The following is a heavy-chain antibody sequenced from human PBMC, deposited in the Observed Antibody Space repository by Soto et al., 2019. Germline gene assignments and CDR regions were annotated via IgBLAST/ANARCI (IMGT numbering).Heavy chain of an antibody. CDR3: ARLYGDYVGDNAFDI. V-gene: IGHV4-59*08. D-gene: IGHD4-17*01. J-gene: IGHJ3*02. CDR1: GGSISSYY. CDR2: IYYSGST. Sequence: ETLSLTCTVSGGSISSYYWSWIRQPPGKGLEWIGYIYYSGSTNYNPSLKSRVTISVDTSKNQFSLKLSSVTAADTAVYYCARLYGDYVGDNAFDIWGQGTMVTVSS.